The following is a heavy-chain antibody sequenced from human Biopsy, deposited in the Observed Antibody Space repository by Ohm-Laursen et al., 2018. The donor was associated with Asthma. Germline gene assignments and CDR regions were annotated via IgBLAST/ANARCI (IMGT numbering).Heavy chain of an antibody. CDR3: AKSADYYDSTDYLDF. V-gene: IGHV3-20*04. CDR1: GFTFDDYG. CDR2: INWNGGST. J-gene: IGHJ4*01. Sequence: SLRLSCSASGFTFDDYGISWVRQAPGKGLDRVSGINWNGGSTGYADSVKGRFTISRDNAKNSLYLQMQSLRPEDTAFYYCAKSADYYDSTDYLDFWGRGTLVTVSS. D-gene: IGHD3-22*01.